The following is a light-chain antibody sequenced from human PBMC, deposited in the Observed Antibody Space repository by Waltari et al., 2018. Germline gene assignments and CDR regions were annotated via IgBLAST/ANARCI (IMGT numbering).Light chain of an antibody. CDR2: GPS. CDR1: QSVSSN. CDR3: QQYNNWWT. J-gene: IGKJ1*01. Sequence: EIVLTQSPATLSLSPGEIATLSCRASQSVSSNLAWYQQKPGQAPRLLIYGPSTRAADIPDRFSGSGSGTDFTLTISSLEPEDFAVYYCQQYNNWWTFGQGTRVEIK. V-gene: IGKV3-15*01.